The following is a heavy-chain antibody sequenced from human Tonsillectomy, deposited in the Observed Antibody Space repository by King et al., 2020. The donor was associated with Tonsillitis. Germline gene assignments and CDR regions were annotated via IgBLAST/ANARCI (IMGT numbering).Heavy chain of an antibody. CDR3: AKAYSTYVRGHFDY. J-gene: IGHJ4*02. D-gene: IGHD6-13*01. CDR2: ISWNSGSI. CDR1: GFTFDDYA. V-gene: IGHV3-9*01. Sequence: VQLVESGGGLVQPGRSLRLSCAASGFTFDDYAMHWVRQAPGKGLEWVSGISWNSGSIGYADSVKGRFTISRDNAKNSLYLQMNSLRAEDTALYYCAKAYSTYVRGHFDYWGQGTLVTVSS.